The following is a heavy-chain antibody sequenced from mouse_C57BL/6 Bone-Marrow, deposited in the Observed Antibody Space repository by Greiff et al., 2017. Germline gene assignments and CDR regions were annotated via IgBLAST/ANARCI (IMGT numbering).Heavy chain of an antibody. CDR2: IHPNSGST. CDR1: GYTFTSYW. D-gene: IGHD2-3*01. Sequence: VQLQQPGAELVKPGASVKLSCKASGYTFTSYWMHWVKQRPGQGLEWIGMIHPNSGSTNYNEKFKSKATLTVDKSSSTAYMQLSSLTSEDSAVYYCARWFYDGYYNYAMDYWGQGTSVTVSS. J-gene: IGHJ4*01. V-gene: IGHV1-64*01. CDR3: ARWFYDGYYNYAMDY.